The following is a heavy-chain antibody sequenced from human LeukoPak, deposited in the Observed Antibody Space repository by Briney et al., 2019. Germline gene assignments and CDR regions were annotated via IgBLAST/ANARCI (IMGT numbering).Heavy chain of an antibody. CDR2: IYYSGST. J-gene: IGHJ4*02. V-gene: IGHV4-39*07. CDR1: GGSISSSSYY. D-gene: IGHD3-3*01. Sequence: SETLSLTCTVSGGSISSSSYYWGWIRQPPGKGLEWIGIIYYSGSTYYNPSLKSRVTIYVDTSKNQFSLKLSSVTAADTAVYYCYVYRFLEWLTSDYWGQGTLVTVSS. CDR3: YVYRFLEWLTSDY.